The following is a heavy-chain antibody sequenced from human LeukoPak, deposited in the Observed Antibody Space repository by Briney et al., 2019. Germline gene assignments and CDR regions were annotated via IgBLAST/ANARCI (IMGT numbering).Heavy chain of an antibody. CDR1: GCTFSDYW. V-gene: IGHV3-23*01. D-gene: IGHD3-22*01. J-gene: IGHJ4*02. CDR2: ISGSGGST. Sequence: GGSLRLSCAASGCTFSDYWMHWVRDAPGKGLMWVSAISGSGGSTYYADSVKGRFTISRDNSKNTLYLQMNSLRAEDTAVYYCAKSVSYYDSSGLDYWGQGTLVTVSS. CDR3: AKSVSYYDSSGLDY.